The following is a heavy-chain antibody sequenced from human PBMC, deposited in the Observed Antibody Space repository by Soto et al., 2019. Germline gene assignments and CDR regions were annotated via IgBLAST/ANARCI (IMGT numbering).Heavy chain of an antibody. Sequence: QVQLVESGGGVVQPGKSLRLSCAASGFTFSSYAMHWVRQAPGKGLEWVAVISYDGSNKYYADSVKGRFTISRDNSKNTLHLQMNSLRAEDTAVYYCARAGYGDYVDYYYGMDVWGQGTTVTVSS. CDR2: ISYDGSNK. J-gene: IGHJ6*02. CDR3: ARAGYGDYVDYYYGMDV. CDR1: GFTFSSYA. D-gene: IGHD4-17*01. V-gene: IGHV3-30-3*01.